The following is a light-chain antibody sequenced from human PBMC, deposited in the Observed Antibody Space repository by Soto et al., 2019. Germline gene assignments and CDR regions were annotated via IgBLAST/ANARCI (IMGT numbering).Light chain of an antibody. CDR1: QSVTNY. CDR2: GAS. J-gene: IGKJ1*01. Sequence: EIVLTQSPASLSSSPGGTATVSCRASQSVTNYLTWYQQKPGQAPRLLIYGASTRATGVPARFSGSGSGTEFTLTISSLQSEDFAVYCCQQHNNWPQTFGQGTKVDIK. CDR3: QQHNNWPQT. V-gene: IGKV3-15*01.